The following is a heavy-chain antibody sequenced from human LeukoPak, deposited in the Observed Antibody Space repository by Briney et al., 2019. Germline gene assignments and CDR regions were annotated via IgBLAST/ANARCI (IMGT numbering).Heavy chain of an antibody. Sequence: PSQTLSLTCTVSGGSISSGSYYWSWIRQPAGKGLEWIGRVYTSGSTNYNPSLKSRVTISVDTSNNQFSLKLSSVTAADTAVYYCARDVRYGLNFYYYYYMDVWGKGTTVTISS. J-gene: IGHJ6*03. CDR2: VYTSGST. V-gene: IGHV4-61*02. CDR1: GGSISSGSYY. CDR3: ARDVRYGLNFYYYYYMDV. D-gene: IGHD5-18*01.